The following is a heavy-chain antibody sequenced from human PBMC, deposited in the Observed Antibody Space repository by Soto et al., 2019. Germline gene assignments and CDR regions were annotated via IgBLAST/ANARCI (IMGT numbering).Heavy chain of an antibody. D-gene: IGHD6-13*01. CDR1: VGSFSGYY. CDR2: INHSGST. Sequence: SETLSLTCAVYVGSFSGYYWSWIRQPPGKGLEWIGEINHSGSTNYNPSLKSRVTISVDTYKNQFSLKLSSVTAADTAGYYCARLSEVAAAVAYDYYGMDVWGQGTTVTVSS. V-gene: IGHV4-34*01. CDR3: ARLSEVAAAVAYDYYGMDV. J-gene: IGHJ6*02.